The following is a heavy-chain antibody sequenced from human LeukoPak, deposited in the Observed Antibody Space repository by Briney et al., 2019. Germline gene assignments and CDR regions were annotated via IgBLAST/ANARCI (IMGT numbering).Heavy chain of an antibody. CDR2: IYSGGST. CDR3: ARDLVCLYSSGWPGY. D-gene: IGHD6-19*01. V-gene: IGHV3-66*01. J-gene: IGHJ4*02. Sequence: PGRSLRLSCAASGFTVSSNYMSWVRQAPGKGLEWVSVIYSGGSTYYADSVKGRFTISRDNSKNTLYLQMNSLRAEDTAVYYCARDLVCLYSSGWPGYWGQGTLVTVSS. CDR1: GFTVSSNY.